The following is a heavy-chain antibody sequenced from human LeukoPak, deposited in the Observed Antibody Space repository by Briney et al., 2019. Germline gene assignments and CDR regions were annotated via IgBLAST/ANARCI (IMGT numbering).Heavy chain of an antibody. J-gene: IGHJ4*02. D-gene: IGHD4-11*01. CDR3: ARDPLTTGAHSNFDY. CDR1: GYTFTSYG. V-gene: IGHV1-18*01. CDR2: ISAYNGNT. Sequence: GASVKVSCKASGYTFTSYGISWVRQAPGQGLEWMGWISAYNGNTNYAQKLQGRVTMTTDTSTSTAYMELRSLRSDDTAVYYCARDPLTTGAHSNFDYWGQGTLVTVPS.